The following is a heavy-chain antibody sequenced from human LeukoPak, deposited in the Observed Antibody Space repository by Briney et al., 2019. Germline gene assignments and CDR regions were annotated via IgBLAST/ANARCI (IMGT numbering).Heavy chain of an antibody. D-gene: IGHD2-21*02. V-gene: IGHV4-59*01. CDR2: IYYSGST. J-gene: IGHJ4*02. CDR1: GDSISNYY. CDR3: AREACGGYCRFDY. Sequence: SETLSLTCTVSGDSISNYYWSWIRQPPGKGLEWIGYIYYSGSTNYNPSLKSRVAISVDTSKNQFSLKLSSLTAADTAVYYCAREACGGYCRFDYWGQGPLVTVSS.